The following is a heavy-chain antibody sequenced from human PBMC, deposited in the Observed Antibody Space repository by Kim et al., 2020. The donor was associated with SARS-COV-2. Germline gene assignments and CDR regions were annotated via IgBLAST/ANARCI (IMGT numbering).Heavy chain of an antibody. CDR2: INPSGGST. V-gene: IGHV1-46*01. CDR3: ARGAAWGVVVPAAAFDY. J-gene: IGHJ4*02. Sequence: ASVKVSCKASGYTFTSYYMHWVRQAPGQGLEWMGIINPSGGSTSYAQKFQGRVTMTRDTSTSTVYMELSSLRSEDTAVYYCARGAAWGVVVPAAAFDYWGQGTLVTVSS. CDR1: GYTFTSYY. D-gene: IGHD2-2*01.